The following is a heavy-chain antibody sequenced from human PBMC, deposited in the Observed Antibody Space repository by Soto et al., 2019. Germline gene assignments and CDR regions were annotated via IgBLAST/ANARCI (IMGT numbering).Heavy chain of an antibody. CDR2: ISWNSGTI. CDR1: GFRFDDYA. CDR3: AKDMGIVPAAPYGSDV. J-gene: IGHJ6*02. Sequence: PGGSLRLSCAAYGFRFDDYAMHWVRQAPGRGLEWVSAISWNSGTIGYADSVKGRFTISRDNAKNSLYLQLNSLRAEDTAFYYCAKDMGIVPAAPYGSDVWGQGTTVTVS. D-gene: IGHD2-2*01. V-gene: IGHV3-9*01.